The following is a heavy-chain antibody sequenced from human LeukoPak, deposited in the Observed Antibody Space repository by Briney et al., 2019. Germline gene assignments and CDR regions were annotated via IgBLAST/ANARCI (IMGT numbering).Heavy chain of an antibody. D-gene: IGHD5-24*01. CDR2: IIPIFGTA. V-gene: IGHV1-69*06. Sequence: ASVKVSCKASGGTFSSYAISWVRQAPGQGLEWMGGIIPIFGTANYAQKFQGRVTITADKSTNTAYMELSSLRSEDTAVYYCAREVRRDGYNVFDYWGQGTLVTVSS. J-gene: IGHJ4*02. CDR1: GGTFSSYA. CDR3: AREVRRDGYNVFDY.